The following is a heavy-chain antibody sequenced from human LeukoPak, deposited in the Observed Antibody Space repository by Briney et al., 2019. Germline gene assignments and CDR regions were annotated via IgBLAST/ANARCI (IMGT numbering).Heavy chain of an antibody. CDR1: GYTFTNYY. CDR2: INPSDGGT. J-gene: IGHJ6*01. CDR3: ARDTLTMTAVCRGQHYYYGLGV. V-gene: IGHV1-46*01. D-gene: IGHD4-17*01. Sequence: ASVKVPCKASGYTFTNYYLHWVRQAPGHGLEPMTIINPSDGGTSYEQKLQGKVTVTRDTSTSTVDIELSSLRSEDSAVYYCARDTLTMTAVCRGQHYYYGLGVVGQGTTVTVSS.